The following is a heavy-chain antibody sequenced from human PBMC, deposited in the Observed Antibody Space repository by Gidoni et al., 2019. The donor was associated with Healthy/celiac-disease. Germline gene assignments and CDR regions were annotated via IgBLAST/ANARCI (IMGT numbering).Heavy chain of an antibody. CDR2: ISDNGITT. V-gene: IGHV3-64D*06. CDR3: VKGGKSDY. J-gene: IGHJ4*02. CDR1: GFRFTFSSYA. Sequence: EVQLVESGGGLVQPGGSLRLSCSASGFRFTFSSYAMYWVRQAPGKGLEYVSVISDNGITTYYADSVKGRFTISRDNSKKTLYLQMSSLRAEDTAVYYCVKGGKSDYWGQGTLVTVSS.